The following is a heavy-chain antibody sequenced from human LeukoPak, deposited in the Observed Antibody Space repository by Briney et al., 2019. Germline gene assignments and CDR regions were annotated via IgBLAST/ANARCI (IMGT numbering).Heavy chain of an antibody. D-gene: IGHD3-10*01. CDR1: GFTFSSYA. CDR3: AKDSQRRSYHSGVNWFDP. J-gene: IGHJ5*02. Sequence: GGSLRLSCAASGFTFSSYAMSWVRQAPGKGLEWVSAISCSGGSTYYADSVKGRFTISRDNSKSTLYLQMNSLRAEDTAVYYCAKDSQRRSYHSGVNWFDPWGQGTLVTVSS. CDR2: ISCSGGST. V-gene: IGHV3-23*01.